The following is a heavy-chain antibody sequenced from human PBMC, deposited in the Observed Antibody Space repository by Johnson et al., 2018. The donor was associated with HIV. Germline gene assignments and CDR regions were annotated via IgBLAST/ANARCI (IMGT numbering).Heavy chain of an antibody. J-gene: IGHJ3*02. D-gene: IGHD6-19*01. V-gene: IGHV3-30*03. CDR1: GCTFGIYG. Sequence: QVQLVESGGGVVQPGTSLRLSCAASGCTFGIYGMHWVRQAQGKGLEWVALISYDGSNEYYGDSVKGRFTISRDNAKNSLYMQMNSLRAEDTALYYCARGVGGAGDDAFDIWGQGTMITVSS. CDR2: ISYDGSNE. CDR3: ARGVGGAGDDAFDI.